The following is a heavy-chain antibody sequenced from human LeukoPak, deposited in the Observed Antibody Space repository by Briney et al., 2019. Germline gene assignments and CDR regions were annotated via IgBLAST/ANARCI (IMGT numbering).Heavy chain of an antibody. CDR1: GFTFDDYG. CDR3: ARDRYGDDFDY. Sequence: PGGSLRLSCVAYGFTFDDYGMGCVRQAPGRGLGLVSGINWNGGSTGYVDCVKGRFTISSDNAKNSLYLQMNSLGAEDTALYYCARDRYGDDFDYWGQGTLVTVSA. J-gene: IGHJ4*02. V-gene: IGHV3-20*04. D-gene: IGHD4-17*01. CDR2: INWNGGST.